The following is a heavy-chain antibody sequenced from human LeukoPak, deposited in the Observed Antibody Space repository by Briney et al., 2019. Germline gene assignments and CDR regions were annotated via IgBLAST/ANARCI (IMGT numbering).Heavy chain of an antibody. CDR1: GGSISSGGYY. Sequence: SETLSLTCTVSGGSISSGGYYWSWIRQHPGKGLEWIGYIYYSGSTYYNPSLKSRVTISVDTSKNQFSLKLSSVTAADTAVYYCARPYSSSTFDYWGQGTLVTVSS. CDR3: ARPYSSSTFDY. CDR2: IYYSGST. D-gene: IGHD6-6*01. J-gene: IGHJ4*02. V-gene: IGHV4-31*03.